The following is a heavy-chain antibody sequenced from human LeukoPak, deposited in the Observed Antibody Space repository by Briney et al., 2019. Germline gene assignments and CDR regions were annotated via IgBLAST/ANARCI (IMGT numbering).Heavy chain of an antibody. Sequence: GGSLRLSCAASGFTFSSYGMHWVRQAPGKGLEWVAFIRYDGSNKYYADSVKGRFTISRDNSKNTLYLQMNSLRAEDTAVHYCAREKFRDYGDYYDYWGQGTLVTVSS. CDR3: AREKFRDYGDYYDY. CDR2: IRYDGSNK. D-gene: IGHD4-17*01. CDR1: GFTFSSYG. J-gene: IGHJ4*02. V-gene: IGHV3-30*02.